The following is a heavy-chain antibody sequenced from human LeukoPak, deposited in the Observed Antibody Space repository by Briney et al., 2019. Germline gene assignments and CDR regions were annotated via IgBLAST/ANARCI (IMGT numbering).Heavy chain of an antibody. J-gene: IGHJ4*02. CDR3: AKSGVSSIAAAGPLDY. V-gene: IGHV3-33*06. Sequence: GGPLRLSCAASGFTFSSYGMHWVRQAPGKGLEWVAVIWYDGSNKYYADSVKGRFTISRDNSKNTLYLQMNSLRAEDTAVYYCAKSGVSSIAAAGPLDYWGQGTLVTVSS. CDR2: IWYDGSNK. D-gene: IGHD6-13*01. CDR1: GFTFSSYG.